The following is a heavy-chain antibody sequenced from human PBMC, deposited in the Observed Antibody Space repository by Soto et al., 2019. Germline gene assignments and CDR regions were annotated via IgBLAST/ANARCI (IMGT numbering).Heavy chain of an antibody. CDR2: ISSDGNDK. J-gene: IGHJ4*02. V-gene: IGHV3-30*18. CDR1: GFTFSNYG. Sequence: QVQLVESGGGVVQPGRSLRLSCAASGFTFSNYGMHWVRQAPGKGLEWVTTISSDGNDKYYAGSVKGRFTISRDNSENTLAMQMNGLRAEDTAVYYGAKGSFSAHQFLAHWGQGTLVTVSS. D-gene: IGHD3-10*01. CDR3: AKGSFSAHQFLAH.